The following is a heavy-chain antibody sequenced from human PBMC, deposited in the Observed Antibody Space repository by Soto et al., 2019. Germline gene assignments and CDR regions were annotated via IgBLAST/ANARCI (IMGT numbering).Heavy chain of an antibody. D-gene: IGHD3-10*01. CDR2: MYHSGST. CDR3: ARARADYYGSGSYPYYFDY. Sequence: SETLSLTCAVSGGSISSGGYSWSWIRQPPGKGLEWIGYMYHSGSTYYNPSLKSRVTISVDGSKNQFSLKLSSVTAADTAVYYCARARADYYGSGSYPYYFDYWGQGTLVTVSS. J-gene: IGHJ4*02. CDR1: GGSISSGGYS. V-gene: IGHV4-30-2*01.